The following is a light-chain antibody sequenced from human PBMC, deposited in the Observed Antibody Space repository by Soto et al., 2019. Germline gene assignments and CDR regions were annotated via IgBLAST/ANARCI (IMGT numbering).Light chain of an antibody. Sequence: EIVLTQSPATLSLSPGERATLSCRASQSVSSYLAWYQQKPGQAPRLLIYDASNRATGIPARFSGSGSGTDFTLTISSLEPEDFAVYYCLQYGTSPPYTFGQGTKLEIK. CDR3: LQYGTSPPYT. CDR1: QSVSSY. J-gene: IGKJ2*01. V-gene: IGKV3-11*01. CDR2: DAS.